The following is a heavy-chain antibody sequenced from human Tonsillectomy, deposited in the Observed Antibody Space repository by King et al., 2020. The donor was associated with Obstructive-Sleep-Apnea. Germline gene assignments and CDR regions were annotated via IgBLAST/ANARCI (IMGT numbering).Heavy chain of an antibody. CDR2: IIPIFDTA. CDR1: GGTFSSYA. Sequence: VQLVESGAEVKKPGSSVKVSCKASGGTFSSYAISWVRQAPGQGLEWMGGIIPIFDTANYAQKFQGRVTITADESPSTAYLALSSLRSEDTAVYYCARAWGSGWFCMDVWGQGTTVIVSS. V-gene: IGHV1-69*01. D-gene: IGHD6-19*01. CDR3: ARAWGSGWFCMDV. J-gene: IGHJ6*02.